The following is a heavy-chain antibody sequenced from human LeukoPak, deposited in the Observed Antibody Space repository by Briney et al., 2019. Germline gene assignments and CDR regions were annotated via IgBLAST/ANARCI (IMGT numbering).Heavy chain of an antibody. V-gene: IGHV4-38-2*01. D-gene: IGHD6-19*01. CDR1: GYSISSGYY. J-gene: IGHJ4*02. CDR2: IYHSGST. CDR3: ATQQWLVREVVY. Sequence: SETLSLTCAVSGYSISSGYYWGWIRQPPGKGLEWIGSIYHSGSTYYNPSLKGRVTISVDKAKNQFSLKLSSVTAADTAVHYCATQQWLVREVVYWGQGTLVTVSS.